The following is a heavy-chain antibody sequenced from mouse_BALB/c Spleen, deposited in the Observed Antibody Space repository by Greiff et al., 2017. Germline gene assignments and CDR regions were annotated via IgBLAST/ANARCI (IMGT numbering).Heavy chain of an antibody. CDR1: GFTFSSYT. D-gene: IGHD2-3*01. CDR3: ARSYDHYAMDY. CDR2: ISSGGGNT. V-gene: IGHV5-9*03. Sequence: EGMLVESGGGLVKPGGSLKLSCAASGFTFSSYTMSWVRQTPEKRLEWVATISSGGGNTYYPDSVKGRFTISRDNAKNNLYLQMSSLRSEDTALYYCARSYDHYAMDYWGQGTSVTVSS. J-gene: IGHJ4*01.